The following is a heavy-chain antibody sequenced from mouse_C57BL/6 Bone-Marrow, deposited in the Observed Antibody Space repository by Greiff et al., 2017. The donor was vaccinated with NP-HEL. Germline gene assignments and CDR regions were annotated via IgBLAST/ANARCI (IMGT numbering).Heavy chain of an antibody. V-gene: IGHV1-19*01. J-gene: IGHJ4*01. CDR2: INPYNGGT. CDR1: GYTFTDYY. D-gene: IGHD1-1*02. Sequence: EVQLQQSGPVLVKPGASVKMSCKASGYTFTDYYMNWVKQSHGKSLEWIGVINPYNGGTSYNQKFKGKATLTVDKSSSTAYMELNSLTSEDSAVYYCARLKILCADYWGQGTSVTVSS. CDR3: ARLKILCADY.